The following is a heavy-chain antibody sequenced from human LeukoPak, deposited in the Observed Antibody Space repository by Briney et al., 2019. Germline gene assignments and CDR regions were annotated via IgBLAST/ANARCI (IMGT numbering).Heavy chain of an antibody. D-gene: IGHD5-18*01. V-gene: IGHV1-24*01. J-gene: IGHJ4*02. CDR1: GYTLTELS. CDR3: APHSSAVDY. Sequence: ASVKVSCKVSGYTLTELSMHWVRQAPGEGLEWVGGFDPEDGETIYAQKFQGRVTMTEDTSTDTAYMKLSSLRSEDTAVYYCAPHSSAVDYWGQGTLVTVSS. CDR2: FDPEDGET.